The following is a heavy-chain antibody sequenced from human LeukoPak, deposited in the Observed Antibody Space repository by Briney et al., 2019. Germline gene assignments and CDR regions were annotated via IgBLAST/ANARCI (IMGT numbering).Heavy chain of an antibody. CDR2: ISAYNGNT. J-gene: IGHJ6*04. CDR3: ARDKSYYDILTGCYYYYGMDV. Sequence: GASVKVSCKASGYTFTSYGISCVRQAPGQGLEWMGWISAYNGNTNYAQKLQGRVTMTTDTSTSTAYMELRSLRSDDTAVYYCARDKSYYDILTGCYYYYGMDVWGKGTTVTVSS. D-gene: IGHD3-9*01. V-gene: IGHV1-18*04. CDR1: GYTFTSYG.